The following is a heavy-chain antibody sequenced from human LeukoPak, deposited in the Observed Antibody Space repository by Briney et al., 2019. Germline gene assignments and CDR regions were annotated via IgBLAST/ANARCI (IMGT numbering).Heavy chain of an antibody. CDR2: INHSGST. D-gene: IGHD6-13*01. CDR3: ARVSSWYHYYYYMDV. Sequence: PSETLSLTCAVYGGSFSGYYWSWIRQPPGKGLEWSGEINHSGSTNYNPSLKSRVTISVDTSKNQFSLKLSSVTAADTAVYYCARVSSWYHYYYYMDVWGKGTTVTVSS. J-gene: IGHJ6*03. V-gene: IGHV4-34*01. CDR1: GGSFSGYY.